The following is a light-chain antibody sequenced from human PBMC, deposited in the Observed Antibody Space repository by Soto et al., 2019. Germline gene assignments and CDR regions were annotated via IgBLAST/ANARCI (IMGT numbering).Light chain of an antibody. Sequence: TQSPSTLSASVADRVTITCRASQDIGTDLGWYQQRPGKAPERLIYEASVLQSGVPSRFSGSGSGTEFTLTISSLQPDDFATYYCQHHNSYSGAFGQGTKVDIK. V-gene: IGKV1-17*01. CDR2: EAS. J-gene: IGKJ1*01. CDR1: QDIGTD. CDR3: QHHNSYSGA.